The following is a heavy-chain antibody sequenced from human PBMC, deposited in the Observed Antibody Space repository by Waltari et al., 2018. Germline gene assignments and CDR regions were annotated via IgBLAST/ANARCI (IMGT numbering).Heavy chain of an antibody. J-gene: IGHJ6*02. CDR1: GFTFSSYG. D-gene: IGHD3-16*01. CDR3: ANGTFGGVIHHRGGMDV. CDR2: IRYDGSNK. V-gene: IGHV3-30*02. Sequence: QVQLVESGGGVVQPGGSLRLSCAASGFTFSSYGMHWVRQAPGKGLEWVAFIRYDGSNKYYADSVKGRFTISRDNSKNTLYLQMNSLRAEDTAVYYCANGTFGGVIHHRGGMDVWGQGTTVTVSS.